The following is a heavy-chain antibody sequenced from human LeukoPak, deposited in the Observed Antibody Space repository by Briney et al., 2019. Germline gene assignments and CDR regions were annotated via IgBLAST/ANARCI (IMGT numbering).Heavy chain of an antibody. V-gene: IGHV3-48*03. J-gene: IGHJ4*02. D-gene: IGHD1-20*01. CDR1: GFTFSSYE. CDR2: ISTSGTTM. CDR3: ARDPPFIIGTTFFDY. Sequence: PGGSLRLSCAASGFTFSSYEMNWVRQAPGKGLQWISYISTSGTTMYYADSVKGRFTISRDNARNSLYLQMNSLRAEDTAVYYCARDPPFIIGTTFFDYWGQGTLVTVSS.